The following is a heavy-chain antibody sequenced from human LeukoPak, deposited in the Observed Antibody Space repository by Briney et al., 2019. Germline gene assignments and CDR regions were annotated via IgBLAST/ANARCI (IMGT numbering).Heavy chain of an antibody. Sequence: GGSLRLSCAASGFTFSSYGMHWVRQAPGKGLEWVANIKQDGSEKYYVDSVKGRFTISRGNAKNSLYLQMNSLRAEDTAVYYCARAAIGLYYYDSSGYFDYWGQGTLVTVSS. CDR1: GFTFSSYG. CDR3: ARAAIGLYYYDSSGYFDY. D-gene: IGHD3-22*01. V-gene: IGHV3-7*01. J-gene: IGHJ4*02. CDR2: IKQDGSEK.